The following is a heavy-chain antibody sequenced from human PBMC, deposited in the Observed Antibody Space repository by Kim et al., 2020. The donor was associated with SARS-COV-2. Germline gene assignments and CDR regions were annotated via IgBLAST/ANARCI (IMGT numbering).Heavy chain of an antibody. CDR1: GGSVSSSNFL. Sequence: SETLSLTCTVSGGSVSSSNFLWGWLRQPPGKRLEWIGSTYSSGSTFYNPSLKSRLTMSVDTSKNQFSLKLTSVTAADTAVYFCARVTTPRYFDYWGQGTL. V-gene: IGHV4-39*02. D-gene: IGHD1-1*01. J-gene: IGHJ4*02. CDR3: ARVTTPRYFDY. CDR2: TYSSGST.